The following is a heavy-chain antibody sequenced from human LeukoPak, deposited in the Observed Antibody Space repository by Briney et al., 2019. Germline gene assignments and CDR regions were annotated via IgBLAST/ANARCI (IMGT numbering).Heavy chain of an antibody. CDR3: TRESGAFSPFGF. Sequence: SSETLSLTCAVSGGSILTTNWWSWVRQPPGKGLEWIGEVHLSGASNYNPSLKSRVNMSIDKSKNQLSLELTSVTAADTAIYYCTRESGAFSPFGFWGQGTLVTVSS. CDR1: GGSILTTNW. CDR2: VHLSGAS. V-gene: IGHV4-4*02. D-gene: IGHD1-26*01. J-gene: IGHJ4*02.